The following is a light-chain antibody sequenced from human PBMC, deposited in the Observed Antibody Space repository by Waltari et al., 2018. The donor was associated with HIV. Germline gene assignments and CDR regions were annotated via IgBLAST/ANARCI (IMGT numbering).Light chain of an antibody. CDR3: QSYDSSLSAVV. CDR2: GNS. J-gene: IGLJ2*01. CDR1: SSNIGAGYD. Sequence: QSVLTQPPSVSGAPGPRVTISCTGSSSNIGAGYDVHWYQPLPGTAPKLLIYGNSNRPSGVPDRFSGSKSGTSASLAITGLQAEDEADYYCQSYDSSLSAVVFGGGTKLTVL. V-gene: IGLV1-40*01.